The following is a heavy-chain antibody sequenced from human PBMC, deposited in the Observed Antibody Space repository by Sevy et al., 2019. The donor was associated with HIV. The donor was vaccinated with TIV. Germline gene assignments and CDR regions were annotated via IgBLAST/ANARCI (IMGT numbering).Heavy chain of an antibody. CDR3: ARDRNYDFWSGYYTTYYYYGMDV. Sequence: ASAKVSCKASGYTFTGYYMHWVRQAPGQGLEWMGRINPNSGGTNYAQKFQGRVTMTRDTSISTAYMELSRLRSDETAVYYCARDRNYDFWSGYYTTYYYYGMDVWGQGTTVTVSS. CDR1: GYTFTGYY. CDR2: INPNSGGT. V-gene: IGHV1-2*06. J-gene: IGHJ6*02. D-gene: IGHD3-3*01.